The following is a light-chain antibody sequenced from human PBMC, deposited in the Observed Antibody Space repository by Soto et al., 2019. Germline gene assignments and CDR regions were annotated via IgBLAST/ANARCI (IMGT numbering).Light chain of an antibody. J-gene: IGKJ2*01. V-gene: IGKV2-30*02. Sequence: DVVMTQSPLSLPVTLGQPASISCRSSQSLVHSDGNTYLNWFHQRPGQSPRRLIYKVSNRDSGVPDRFSDSGSDTDFTLQISGVEAEDFGVYYCMQGTHWPPYTFGQGTKLEIK. CDR1: QSLVHSDGNTY. CDR2: KVS. CDR3: MQGTHWPPYT.